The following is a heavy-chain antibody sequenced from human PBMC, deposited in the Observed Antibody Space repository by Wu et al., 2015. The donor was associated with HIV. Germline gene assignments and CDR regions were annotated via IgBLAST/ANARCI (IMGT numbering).Heavy chain of an antibody. CDR3: ARTVTGHDYFDL. D-gene: IGHD2-21*02. Sequence: QVQLVQSGAEVRKPGDSVTVSCKTSGYRFTSYGITWVRQAPGQGLEWMGWISTYNGDTNFAQKFQGRLTMTTATSSSTAYMELRSLKSDDTAVYFCARTVTGHDYFDLWGQGSLVTVSS. CDR1: GYRFTSYG. V-gene: IGHV1-18*01. J-gene: IGHJ4*02. CDR2: ISTYNGDT.